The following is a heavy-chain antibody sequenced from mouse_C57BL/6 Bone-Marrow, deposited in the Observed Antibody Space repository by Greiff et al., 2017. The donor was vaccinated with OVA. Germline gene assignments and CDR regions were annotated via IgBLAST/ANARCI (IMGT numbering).Heavy chain of an antibody. Sequence: VQLQQPGAELVKPGASVKMSCKASGYTFTSYWITWVKQRPGQGLEWIGEIYPGSGSTNYNEKFKSKATLTVDTSSSTAYMQLSSLTSEDSAVYYGARKGGYYGSRDWYFDVWGTGTTVTVSS. CDR2: IYPGSGST. V-gene: IGHV1-55*01. J-gene: IGHJ1*03. CDR3: ARKGGYYGSRDWYFDV. D-gene: IGHD1-1*01. CDR1: GYTFTSYW.